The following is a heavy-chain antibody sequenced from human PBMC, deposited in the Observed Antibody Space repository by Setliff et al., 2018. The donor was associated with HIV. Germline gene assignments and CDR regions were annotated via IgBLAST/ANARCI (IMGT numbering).Heavy chain of an antibody. J-gene: IGHJ2*01. Sequence: SETVLTCTVSGDSIGDYYWNWIRQPAGKGLEWIGRVYASAYSNYNPSLKSRVTMSVDTSQNQFSLKLRSVNAADTAVYYCARDWVTRSNYYGSGSPWYFDFWGRGILVTVSS. CDR3: ARDWVTRSNYYGSGSPWYFDF. V-gene: IGHV4-4*07. D-gene: IGHD3-10*01. CDR2: VYASAYS. CDR1: GDSIGDYY.